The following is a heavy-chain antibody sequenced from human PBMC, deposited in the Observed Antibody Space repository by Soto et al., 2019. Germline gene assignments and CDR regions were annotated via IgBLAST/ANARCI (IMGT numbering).Heavy chain of an antibody. CDR1: GGTFSSYA. CDR3: AKESASNYYYGMDV. V-gene: IGHV1-69*12. CDR2: IIPIFGTA. Sequence: QVQLVQSGAEVKKPGSSVKVSCKASGGTFSSYAISWVRQAPGQGLEWMGGIIPIFGTADYAQKFQGRVTXTADESRGTAYMELSSLRSEDTAVYYCAKESASNYYYGMDVWGQGTTVTVSS. J-gene: IGHJ6*02.